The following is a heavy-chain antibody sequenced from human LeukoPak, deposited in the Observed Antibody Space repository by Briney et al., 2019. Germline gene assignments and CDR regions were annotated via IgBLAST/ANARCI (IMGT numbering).Heavy chain of an antibody. D-gene: IGHD6-13*01. CDR3: AKDLYSSSWYLPDY. J-gene: IGHJ4*02. Sequence: GGSLRLSCAASGFTFSSYGMHWVRQAPGKGLEWVAFIRYDGSNKYYADSVKGRFTISRDNSKNTLYLQMNSLRAEDTAVYYCAKDLYSSSWYLPDYWGQGTLVTVSS. CDR2: IRYDGSNK. CDR1: GFTFSSYG. V-gene: IGHV3-30*02.